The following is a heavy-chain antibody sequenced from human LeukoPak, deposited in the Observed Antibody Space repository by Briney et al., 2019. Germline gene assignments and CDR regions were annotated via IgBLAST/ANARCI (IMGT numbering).Heavy chain of an antibody. CDR3: ARDQGNYYDSRDAFGI. CDR2: INPNSGGT. Sequence: ASVKVSCKASGYTFTGYYMHWVRQAPGQGLEWMGRINPNSGGTNYAQKFQGRVTMTRDTSISTAYMELSRLRSDDTAVYYCARDQGNYYDSRDAFGIWGQGTMVTVSS. CDR1: GYTFTGYY. V-gene: IGHV1-2*06. D-gene: IGHD3-22*01. J-gene: IGHJ3*02.